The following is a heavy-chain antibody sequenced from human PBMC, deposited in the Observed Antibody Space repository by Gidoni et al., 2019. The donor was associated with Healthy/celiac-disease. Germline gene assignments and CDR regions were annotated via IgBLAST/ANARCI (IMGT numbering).Heavy chain of an antibody. J-gene: IGHJ2*01. CDR1: GFTFDDYA. CDR3: AKAPLGGVVIMSGWYFDL. V-gene: IGHV3-9*01. Sequence: EVQLVESGGGLVQPGRSLRLSCAASGFTFDDYAMHWVRQAPGKGLEWVSGISWNSGSIGYADSVKGRFTISRDNAKNSLYLQMNSLRAEDTALYYCAKAPLGGVVIMSGWYFDLWGRGTLVTVSS. CDR2: ISWNSGSI. D-gene: IGHD3-3*01.